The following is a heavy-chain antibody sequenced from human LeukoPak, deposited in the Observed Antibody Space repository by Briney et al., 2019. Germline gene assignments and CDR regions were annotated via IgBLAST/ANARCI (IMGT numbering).Heavy chain of an antibody. D-gene: IGHD6-19*01. V-gene: IGHV4-39*01. CDR1: GGSISSSSYY. CDR2: IYYSGST. CDR3: ARRRLSSGAFDY. J-gene: IGHJ4*02. Sequence: PETLSLTCTVSGGSISSSSYYWGWIRQPPGKGLEWIGRIYYSGSTYYNPSLKSRVTISVDTSKNQFSLKLSSVTAADTAVFYCARRRLSSGAFDYWGQGTLVTVSS.